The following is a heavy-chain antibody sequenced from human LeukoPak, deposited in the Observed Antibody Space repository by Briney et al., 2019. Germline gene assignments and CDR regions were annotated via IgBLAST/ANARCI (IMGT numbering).Heavy chain of an antibody. V-gene: IGHV4-34*01. CDR2: VNLQGST. CDR1: GFTFSSYE. J-gene: IGHJ4*02. CDR3: AREGGPYRPLDY. Sequence: GSLRLSCAASGFTFSSYEMNWVRQAPGKGLEWIGEVNLQGSTNYNPSLMGRVAISVDMSENHISLQLTSVTAADTAVYYCAREGGPYRPLDYSGQGTLVTVSS.